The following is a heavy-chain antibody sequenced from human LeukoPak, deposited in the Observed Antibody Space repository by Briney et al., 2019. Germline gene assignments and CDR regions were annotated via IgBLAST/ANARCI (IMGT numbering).Heavy chain of an antibody. J-gene: IGHJ5*02. V-gene: IGHV4-39*01. CDR2: IYYSGST. Sequence: SSETLSLTCTVSGGFISSSSYYWGWIRQPPGKGLEWIGSIYYSGSTYYNPSLKSRVTISVDTSKNQFSLRLSSVTAADTAVYYCARTYSSSWYLSLWFDPWGQGTLVTVSS. D-gene: IGHD6-13*01. CDR3: ARTYSSSWYLSLWFDP. CDR1: GGFISSSSYY.